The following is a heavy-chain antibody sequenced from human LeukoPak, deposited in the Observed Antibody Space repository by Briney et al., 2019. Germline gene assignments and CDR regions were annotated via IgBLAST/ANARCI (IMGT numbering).Heavy chain of an antibody. CDR3: ARHVDTDYYFDY. J-gene: IGHJ4*02. Sequence: GESLKISCKGSGYSFTTYWIGWVRQMPGKGLEGMGIIYPGDSDTRYSPSFQGQVTISADTSISTAYLQWSSLKASDTAMYYCARHVDTDYYFDYWGQGTLVTVSS. CDR1: GYSFTTYW. CDR2: IYPGDSDT. V-gene: IGHV5-51*01. D-gene: IGHD5-18*01.